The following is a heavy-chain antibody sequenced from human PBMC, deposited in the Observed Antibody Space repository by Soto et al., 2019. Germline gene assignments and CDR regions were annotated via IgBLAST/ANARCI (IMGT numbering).Heavy chain of an antibody. D-gene: IGHD3-10*01. Sequence: GGSLRLSCAASGFTFSGSAMHWVRQASGKGLEWVGRIRSKANSYATAYAASVKGRFTISRDDSKNTAYLQMNSLKTEDTAVYYCTRPITMVGRGVIPEDEDGMDVWGQGTTVTVSS. CDR1: GFTFSGSA. CDR3: TRPITMVGRGVIPEDEDGMDV. CDR2: IRSKANSYAT. V-gene: IGHV3-73*01. J-gene: IGHJ6*02.